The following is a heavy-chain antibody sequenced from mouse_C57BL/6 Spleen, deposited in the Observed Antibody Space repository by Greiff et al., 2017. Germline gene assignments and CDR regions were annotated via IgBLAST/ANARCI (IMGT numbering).Heavy chain of an antibody. V-gene: IGHV1-82*01. CDR2: IYPGDGDT. Sequence: VQRVESGPELVKPGASVKISCKASGYAFSSSWMNWVKQRPGKGLEWIGRIYPGDGDTNYNGKFKGKATLTADKSSSTAYMQLSSLTSEDSAVYFCASSPLGYFDYWGQGTTLTVSS. CDR3: ASSPLGYFDY. CDR1: GYAFSSSW. J-gene: IGHJ2*01. D-gene: IGHD3-1*01.